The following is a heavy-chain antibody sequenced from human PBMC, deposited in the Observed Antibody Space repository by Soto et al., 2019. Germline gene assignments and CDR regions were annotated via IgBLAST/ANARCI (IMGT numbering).Heavy chain of an antibody. J-gene: IGHJ4*02. CDR2: IYHSGSI. Sequence: SETLSLTCAVSGGSISSGGYSWSWIRQPPGKGLEWIGYIYHSGSIYYNPSLKSRVTISVDRSKNQFSLKLGSVTAADTVVYSWARGLDYWGQGTLVPVSS. V-gene: IGHV4-30-2*01. D-gene: IGHD6-19*01. CDR1: GGSISSGGYS. CDR3: ARGLDY.